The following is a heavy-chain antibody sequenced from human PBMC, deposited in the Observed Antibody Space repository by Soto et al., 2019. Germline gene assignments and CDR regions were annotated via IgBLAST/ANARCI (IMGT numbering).Heavy chain of an antibody. V-gene: IGHV4-31*11. CDR3: XRRASSPSLYYYSGMDV. Sequence: SETLSLTCAVSGGSINSGSYYWSWIRQHTGKGLEWIGYIFYSGSTSYNLSLKSRVTISIDTSKNHFSLKLSSVTAADTAVYYCXRRASSPSLYYYSGMDVWGQGTTVTVSS. D-gene: IGHD2-2*01. J-gene: IGHJ6*02. CDR1: GGSINSGSYY. CDR2: IFYSGST.